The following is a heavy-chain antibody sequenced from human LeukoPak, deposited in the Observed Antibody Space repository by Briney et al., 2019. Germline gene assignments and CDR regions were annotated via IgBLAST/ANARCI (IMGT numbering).Heavy chain of an antibody. V-gene: IGHV4-39*01. CDR1: GGSISSSTYY. Sequence: PSETLSLTCTVSGGSISSSTYYWGWIRQPPGKGLEWIGSIYYSGSTYNNPSLKSRVTIFVDTSKNQFSLKLSSVTATDTAVYYCARTYGGYDDAFDVWGQGTMVTVSS. CDR3: ARTYGGYDDAFDV. CDR2: IYYSGST. J-gene: IGHJ3*01. D-gene: IGHD4-23*01.